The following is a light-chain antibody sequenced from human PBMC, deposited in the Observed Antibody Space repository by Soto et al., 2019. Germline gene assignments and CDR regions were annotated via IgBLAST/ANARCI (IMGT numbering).Light chain of an antibody. J-gene: IGKJ5*01. Sequence: EIVITHSPSTLYVSPVERATLSFSATETVSTNLAWFQRKAGQPPRLLIYGSSTRATGVPDRFSGSGSGTEFALIISSLQSEDVAVYYCQQYSNWPPAITCGQGTRREIK. CDR1: ETVSTN. CDR2: GSS. CDR3: QQYSNWPPAIT. V-gene: IGKV3-15*01.